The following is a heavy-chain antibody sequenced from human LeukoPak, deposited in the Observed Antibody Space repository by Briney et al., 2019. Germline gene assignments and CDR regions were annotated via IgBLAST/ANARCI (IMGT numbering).Heavy chain of an antibody. V-gene: IGHV1-18*01. Sequence: ASVKVSCKASGYTFTSYGISWVRQAPGQGLEWMGWISAYNGNTNYAQKLQGRVTMTTDTSTSTAYMELRSLRSDDTAVYYCAREGYYYGSGSLFDYWGQETLVTVSS. D-gene: IGHD3-10*01. J-gene: IGHJ4*02. CDR1: GYTFTSYG. CDR3: AREGYYYGSGSLFDY. CDR2: ISAYNGNT.